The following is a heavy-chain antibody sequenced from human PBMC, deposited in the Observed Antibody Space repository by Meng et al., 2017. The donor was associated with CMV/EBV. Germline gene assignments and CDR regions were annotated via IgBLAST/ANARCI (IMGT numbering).Heavy chain of an antibody. CDR2: IIPILGIA. J-gene: IGHJ4*02. CDR1: GGTFSSYA. D-gene: IGHD6-13*01. V-gene: IGHV1-69*10. CDR3: ARDAQQLGHDY. Sequence: VKVSCKASGGTFSSYAISWVRQAPGQGLEWMGGIIPILGIANYAQKFQGRVTITADKSTSTAYMELSSLRSEDTAVYYCARDAQQLGHDYWGQGTLVTVSS.